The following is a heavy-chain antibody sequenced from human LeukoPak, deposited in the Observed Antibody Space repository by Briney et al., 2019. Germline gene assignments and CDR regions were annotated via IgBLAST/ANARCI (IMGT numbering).Heavy chain of an antibody. CDR2: IS. D-gene: IGHD3-16*01. J-gene: IGHJ4*02. V-gene: IGHV3-30*03. Sequence: GRSLRLSCAASGFTFSSYGMHWVRQAPGKGLEWVAVISYYADSVKGRFTISRDNSKNTLYLQTNSLRAEDTAVYYCALRGGEFDYWGQGTLVTVSS. CDR1: GFTFSSYG. CDR3: ALRGGEFDY.